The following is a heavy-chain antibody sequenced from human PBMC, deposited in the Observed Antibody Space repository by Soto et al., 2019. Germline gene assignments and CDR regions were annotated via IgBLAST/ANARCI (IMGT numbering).Heavy chain of an antibody. CDR2: ISAYNGNT. CDR1: GYTFTSYG. Sequence: QVQLVQSGAEVKKPGASVKVSCKASGYTFTSYGISWVRQAPGQGLEWMGWISAYNGNTNYAQKLQGRVTMTTDTSTKAANIELSSLGSDDTPVYYCATAPRPTKVRGVSTRGGYWGQGTLVTVSS. D-gene: IGHD3-10*01. V-gene: IGHV1-18*01. J-gene: IGHJ4*02. CDR3: ATAPRPTKVRGVSTRGGY.